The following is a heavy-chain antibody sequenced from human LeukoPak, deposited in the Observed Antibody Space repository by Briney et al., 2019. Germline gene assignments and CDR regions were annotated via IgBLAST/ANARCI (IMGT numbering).Heavy chain of an antibody. V-gene: IGHV1-3*01. D-gene: IGHD6-19*01. Sequence: ASVKVSCKASGYTFTSYAMHWVRQAPGQRLEWMGWINAGNANTKYSQKFQGRVTITRDTSASTAYMELSSLRSEDTAVYYCARDSSVRYFDYWGQGTLVTVSS. CDR3: ARDSSVRYFDY. CDR2: INAGNANT. CDR1: GYTFTSYA. J-gene: IGHJ4*02.